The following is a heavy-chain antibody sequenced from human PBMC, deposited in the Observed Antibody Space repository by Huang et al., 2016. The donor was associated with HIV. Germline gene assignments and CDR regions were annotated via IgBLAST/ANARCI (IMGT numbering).Heavy chain of an antibody. Sequence: QVQLQQWGAGLLKPSETLALTCAVYGESLGTYYWAWIRRPPGKWLQWIGEVNDGADNNYNPFLESRVTSSVDTSMNQVSLTLTARTAADTATYYCARRFRVAATRKWFDPWGQGTLVIVSS. CDR3: ARRFRVAATRKWFDP. J-gene: IGHJ5*02. CDR2: VNDGADN. CDR1: GESLGTYY. V-gene: IGHV4-34*01. D-gene: IGHD3-10*01.